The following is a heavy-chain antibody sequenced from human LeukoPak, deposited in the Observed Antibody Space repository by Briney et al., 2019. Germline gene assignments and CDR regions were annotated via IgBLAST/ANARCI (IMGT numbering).Heavy chain of an antibody. Sequence: PSETLSLTCSVSGGSISSYFWSWLRPPPGKGLECIGYIHYSGNTNYNTPLKSRVSMSVDTSKNQFSLKLSSVTAADTAVYYCARGGTVVTTFGWLDPWGPGTLVTVSS. D-gene: IGHD3-10*02. CDR2: IHYSGNT. V-gene: IGHV4-59*01. CDR1: GGSISSYF. J-gene: IGHJ5*02. CDR3: ARGGTVVTTFGWLDP.